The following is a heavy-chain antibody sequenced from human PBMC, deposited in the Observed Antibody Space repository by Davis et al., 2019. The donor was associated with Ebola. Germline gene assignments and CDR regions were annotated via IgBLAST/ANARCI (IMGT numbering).Heavy chain of an antibody. J-gene: IGHJ5*02. CDR1: GYTITSCG. D-gene: IGHD4-17*01. CDR2: ISAYTGDT. CDR3: ARTMTTVTTVWFDP. V-gene: IGHV1-18*01. Sequence: AASVKVSCKASGYTITSCGISWVRQAPGQGLEWMGWISAYTGDTNYAQKFQGRVTMTTDTSTSTAYMELRSLRSDDTAVYYCARTMTTVTTVWFDPWGQGTLVTVSS.